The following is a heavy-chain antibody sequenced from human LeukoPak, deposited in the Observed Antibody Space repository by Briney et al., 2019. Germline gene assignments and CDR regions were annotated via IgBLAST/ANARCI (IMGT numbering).Heavy chain of an antibody. V-gene: IGHV4-59*01. CDR3: ASEFSP. CDR1: GDSITSDY. J-gene: IGHJ4*02. Sequence: SETLSPTYPVYGDSITSDYTTCIRQTPRKCMEWIELIYNSGSSKYNPPLKSRVTISLDTSKNQFSLKVTSVSAADTAVYYCASEFSPWGPGTLVTVSS. CDR2: IYNSGSS.